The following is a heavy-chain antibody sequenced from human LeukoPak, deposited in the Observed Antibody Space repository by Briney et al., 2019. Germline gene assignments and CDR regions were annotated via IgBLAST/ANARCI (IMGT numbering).Heavy chain of an antibody. CDR1: GYSISSGYY. CDR3: ARGLVVVAAGNWFDP. Sequence: SETLSLTCAVSGYSISSGYYWGWIRQPPGKGLEWIGSIYHSGSTYYNPSLKSRVTLSVDTSKNQFSLKLSSVTAADTAVYYCARGLVVVAAGNWFDPWGQGTLVTVSS. V-gene: IGHV4-38-2*01. CDR2: IYHSGST. J-gene: IGHJ5*02. D-gene: IGHD2-15*01.